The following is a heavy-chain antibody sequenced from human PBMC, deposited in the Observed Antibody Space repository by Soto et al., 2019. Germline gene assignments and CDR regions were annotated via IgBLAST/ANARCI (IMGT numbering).Heavy chain of an antibody. CDR2: IYSGGST. V-gene: IGHV3-66*01. J-gene: IGHJ4*02. CDR3: AGGKGGYSYGYYGVDY. CDR1: GFTVSSNY. D-gene: IGHD5-18*01. Sequence: EVQLVESGGGLVQPGGSLRLSCAASGFTVSSNYMSWVRQAPGKGLEWVSVIYSGGSTYYADSVKGRFTISRDNSKNTLYLQMNSLRAEDTAVYYCAGGKGGYSYGYYGVDYWGQGTLVTVSS.